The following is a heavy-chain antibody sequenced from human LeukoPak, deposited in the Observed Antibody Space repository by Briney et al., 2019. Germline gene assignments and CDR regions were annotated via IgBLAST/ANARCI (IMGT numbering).Heavy chain of an antibody. CDR2: INPNSGGT. D-gene: IGHD1-26*01. V-gene: IGHV1-2*02. CDR3: ARGRHSGSYPNRFDY. Sequence: ASVKVSCKASGYTFTGYYMHWVRQAPGQGLEWMGWINPNSGGTNYAQKFQGRVTMTRDTSISTAYMELSRLRSGDTAVYYCARGRHSGSYPNRFDYWGQGTLVTVSS. J-gene: IGHJ4*02. CDR1: GYTFTGYY.